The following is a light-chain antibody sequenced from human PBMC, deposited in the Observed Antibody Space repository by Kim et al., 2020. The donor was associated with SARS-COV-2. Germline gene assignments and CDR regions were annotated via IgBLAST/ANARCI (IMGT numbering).Light chain of an antibody. J-gene: IGLJ1*01. CDR3: QAWDSSTGV. CDR2: QDS. Sequence: SYELTQPPPVSVSPGQTASITCSGDKLGDKYACWYQQKPGQSPVLVIYQDSKRPSGIPERFSGSNSGYTATLTISGTQAMDEADYYCQAWDSSTGVFGTGTKVTVL. V-gene: IGLV3-1*01. CDR1: KLGDKY.